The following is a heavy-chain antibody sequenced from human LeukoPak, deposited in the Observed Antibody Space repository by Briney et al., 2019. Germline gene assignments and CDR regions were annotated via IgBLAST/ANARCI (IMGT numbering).Heavy chain of an antibody. J-gene: IGHJ4*02. V-gene: IGHV3-30*18. CDR2: VSSDARQK. Sequence: GGSLRLSCAASGFTFSCCGMHWVRQAPGKGLEWMASVSSDARQKDYADSVKGRFTISRDNSKNTLYLQMDSLRTEDTAVYYCAKRIDRFALDYWGQGTLLTVSS. CDR1: GFTFSCCG. CDR3: AKRIDRFALDY. D-gene: IGHD3-9*01.